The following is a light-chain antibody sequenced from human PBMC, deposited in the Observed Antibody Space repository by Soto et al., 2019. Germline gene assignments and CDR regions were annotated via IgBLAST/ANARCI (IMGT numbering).Light chain of an antibody. CDR3: QQYGSSPPIT. V-gene: IGKV3-20*01. CDR2: GAS. J-gene: IGKJ3*01. Sequence: EIVLTQSPGTLSLSPGERATLSCRASQSVSSSYLAWYQQKPGQAPRLLIYGASSRATGIPDRFSGSGSGTDCTLIISRLESEDFAVYYCQQYGSSPPITFGPGTKVDIK. CDR1: QSVSSSY.